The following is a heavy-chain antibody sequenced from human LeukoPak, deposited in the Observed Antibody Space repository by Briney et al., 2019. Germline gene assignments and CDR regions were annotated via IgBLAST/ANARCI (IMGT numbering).Heavy chain of an antibody. CDR1: GYSFTSYW. J-gene: IGHJ4*02. D-gene: IGHD3-3*01. CDR2: IYPGDSDT. Sequence: GESLKISCKGSGYSFTSYWIGWVRQLPGKGLEWMGIIYPGDSDTSYSPSFQGQVTISADKSISTAYLQWSSLKASDTAMYYCARPMRMIFGVVITLGYWGQGTLVTVSS. V-gene: IGHV5-51*01. CDR3: ARPMRMIFGVVITLGY.